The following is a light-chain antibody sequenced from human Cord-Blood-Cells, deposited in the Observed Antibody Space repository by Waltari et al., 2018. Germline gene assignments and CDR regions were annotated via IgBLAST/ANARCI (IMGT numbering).Light chain of an antibody. J-gene: IGLJ3*02. V-gene: IGLV2-23*01. CDR2: EGS. Sequence: QSALTQPASGSGAPGPSSTLSCTGTSSDVWSYKLVSWYQQPPGKAPKLRIYEGSKRPSGVSNRFSGSKSGNTASLTISGLQAEDEADYYCCSYAGSSTWVFGGGTKLTVL. CDR1: SSDVWSYKL. CDR3: CSYAGSSTWV.